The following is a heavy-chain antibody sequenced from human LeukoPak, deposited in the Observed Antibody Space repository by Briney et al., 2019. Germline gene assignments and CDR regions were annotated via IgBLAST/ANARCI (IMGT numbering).Heavy chain of an antibody. Sequence: GGSLRLSCAASGFTFSSYWMSWVRQAPGKGLEWVAVISYDGSNKYYADSVKGRFTISRDNSKNTLYLQMSSLRAEDTAVYYCARRGQYCSSTSCTGYYYGMDVWGQGTTVTVSS. V-gene: IGHV3-30-3*01. CDR1: GFTFSSYW. D-gene: IGHD2-2*01. J-gene: IGHJ6*02. CDR2: ISYDGSNK. CDR3: ARRGQYCSSTSCTGYYYGMDV.